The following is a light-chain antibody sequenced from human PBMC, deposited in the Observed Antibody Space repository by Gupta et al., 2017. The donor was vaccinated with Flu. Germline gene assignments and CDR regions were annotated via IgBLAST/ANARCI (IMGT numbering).Light chain of an antibody. Sequence: SSSLSVSGGDKVTMTCRRNKSLTTYINWYQQQPGNAPKLMIYGANYLQSGVPSRFSGSRSGKDFPITISSLQHDDFATYYCQQSYIPPRTFGQGTKVEIK. J-gene: IGKJ1*01. CDR1: KSLTTY. V-gene: IGKV1-39*01. CDR2: GAN. CDR3: QQSYIPPRT.